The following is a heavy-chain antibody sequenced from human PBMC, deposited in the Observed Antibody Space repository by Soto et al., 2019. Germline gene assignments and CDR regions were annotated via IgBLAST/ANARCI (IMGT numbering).Heavy chain of an antibody. V-gene: IGHV3-74*01. CDR1: GVTCSNYW. D-gene: IGHD6-13*01. CDR3: AKEDGSSWFGAEYFQH. CDR2: INTDGTST. Sequence: GGSLRLACAASGVTCSNYWMHWVRRAPGKGLVWVSRINTDGTSTSYTDSVKGRFTISRDNSKNMLYLQMNSLRAEDTAVYYCAKEDGSSWFGAEYFQHCGQGPLLTVSS. J-gene: IGHJ1*01.